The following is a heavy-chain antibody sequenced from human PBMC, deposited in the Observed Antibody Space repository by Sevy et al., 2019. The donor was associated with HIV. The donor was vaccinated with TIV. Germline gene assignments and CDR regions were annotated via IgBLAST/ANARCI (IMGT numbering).Heavy chain of an antibody. D-gene: IGHD3-16*01. CDR2: VSPTSLST. CDR3: AKLHSRMIPGNGALDY. CDR1: GFSFSNYV. J-gene: IGHJ4*01. Sequence: GGSLRHSCTASGFSFSNYVMAWVRQAPGKGLEWVSSVSPTSLSTYYAESVKGRFTISRDNSKNTLYLQMNSLRAEDTAIYYCAKLHSRMIPGNGALDYWGRGTLVTVSS. V-gene: IGHV3-23*01.